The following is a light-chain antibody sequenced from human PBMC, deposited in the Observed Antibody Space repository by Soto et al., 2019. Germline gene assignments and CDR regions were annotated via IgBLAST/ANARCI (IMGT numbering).Light chain of an antibody. V-gene: IGKV3-20*01. Sequence: EIVLTQSPGTLSLSPGERATLSCRASQSVGSDYLAWYQQKPGQAPRILIFGASGRATGIPDRFSGSGSGTDFTLTISRLEPEDFAVYYCQQYSSSPLTFGGGTKVDIK. J-gene: IGKJ4*01. CDR1: QSVGSDY. CDR3: QQYSSSPLT. CDR2: GAS.